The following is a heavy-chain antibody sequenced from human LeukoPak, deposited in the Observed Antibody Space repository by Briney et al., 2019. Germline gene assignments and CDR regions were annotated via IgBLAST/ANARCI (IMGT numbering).Heavy chain of an antibody. CDR3: AKGWQGYGDPLNY. CDR2: ISGSGGST. J-gene: IGHJ4*02. Sequence: GGSLRLSCAASGFTFSSYAMSWVRQAPGKGLEWVSAISGSGGSTYCADSVKGRFTISRDNSKNTLYLQMDSLRGEDTAVYYCAKGWQGYGDPLNYWGQGTLVTVSS. D-gene: IGHD4-17*01. V-gene: IGHV3-23*01. CDR1: GFTFSSYA.